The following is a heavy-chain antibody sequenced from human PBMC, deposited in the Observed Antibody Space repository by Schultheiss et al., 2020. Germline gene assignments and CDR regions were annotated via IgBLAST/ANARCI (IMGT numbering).Heavy chain of an antibody. CDR3: ARGTYSSGWYYFDY. CDR1: GYTFTGYY. V-gene: IGHV1-46*01. J-gene: IGHJ4*02. Sequence: ASVKVSCKASGYTFTGYYMHWVRQAPGQGLEWMGIINPSGGSTSYAQKFQGRVTMTTDTSTSTAYMELRSLRSDDTAVYYCARGTYSSGWYYFDYWGQGTLVTVSS. CDR2: INPSGGST. D-gene: IGHD6-19*01.